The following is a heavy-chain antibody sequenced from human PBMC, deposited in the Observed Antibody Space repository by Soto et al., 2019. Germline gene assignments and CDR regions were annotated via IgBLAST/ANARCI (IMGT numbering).Heavy chain of an antibody. CDR2: ITYNGGST. CDR3: VKGGRNTVTEFDY. Sequence: PGGSLRLSCSASGISFITTAMHWVRQAPGKGLEYVSGITYNGGSTYYADSVKGRFTISRDNSKNTLYLQMSSLRAADTALYYCVKGGRNTVTEFDYWGQGTLVTVSS. J-gene: IGHJ4*02. CDR1: GISFITTA. D-gene: IGHD4-4*01. V-gene: IGHV3-64D*08.